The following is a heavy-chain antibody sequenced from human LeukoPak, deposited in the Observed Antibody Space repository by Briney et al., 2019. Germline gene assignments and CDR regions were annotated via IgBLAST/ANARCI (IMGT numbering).Heavy chain of an antibody. D-gene: IGHD4-17*01. V-gene: IGHV1-2*02. CDR3: ATADYGDYFLY. CDR2: INPNSGGT. J-gene: IGHJ4*02. CDR1: GYTFTVYY. Sequence: ASVTVSCTASGYTFTVYYMHWVRQAPGQGIEWMGWINPNSGGTNYAQKFQGRVTMTRDTSISTAYMELSRLRSDDTAVYYCATADYGDYFLYWGQGTLVTVSS.